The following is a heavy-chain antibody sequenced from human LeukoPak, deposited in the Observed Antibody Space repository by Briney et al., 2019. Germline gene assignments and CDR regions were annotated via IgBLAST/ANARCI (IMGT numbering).Heavy chain of an antibody. V-gene: IGHV3-21*04. D-gene: IGHD4-17*01. J-gene: IGHJ4*02. CDR1: GFTFSSYG. CDR3: ARGVRLRAFDY. CDR2: ISSSSSYI. Sequence: GGSLRLSCAASGFTFSSYGMSWVRQAPGKGLEWVTSISSSSSYIYYADSVKGRFTISRDNSKNTLYLQMNSLRAEDTSVYYCARGVRLRAFDYWGQGTLVTVSS.